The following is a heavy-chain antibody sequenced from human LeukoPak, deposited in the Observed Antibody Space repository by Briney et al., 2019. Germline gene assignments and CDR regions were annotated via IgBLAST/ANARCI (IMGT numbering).Heavy chain of an antibody. CDR2: ISGSGGSI. Sequence: GGSLRLSCAASGFTFSNYAMSWVRQAPGEGLQWIATISGSGGSIYYADSVKGRLTISRDNSKNSLYLQMNSLRAEDTAVYYCARDTSGADYWGQGTLVTVSS. CDR3: ARDTSGADY. CDR1: GFTFSNYA. V-gene: IGHV3-23*01. J-gene: IGHJ4*02. D-gene: IGHD1-1*01.